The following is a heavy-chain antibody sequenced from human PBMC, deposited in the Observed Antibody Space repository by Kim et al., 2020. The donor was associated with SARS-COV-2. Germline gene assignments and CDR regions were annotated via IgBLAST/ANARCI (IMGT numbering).Heavy chain of an antibody. CDR2: FDPEDGET. CDR1: GYTLTELS. Sequence: ASVKVSCKVSGYTLTELSMHWVRQAPGKGLEWMGGFDPEDGETIYAQKFQGRVTMTEDTSTDTAYMELSSLRSEDTAVYYCATDLLPNRLPQWELLGWGQGTLVTVSS. D-gene: IGHD1-26*01. V-gene: IGHV1-24*01. J-gene: IGHJ4*02. CDR3: ATDLLPNRLPQWELLG.